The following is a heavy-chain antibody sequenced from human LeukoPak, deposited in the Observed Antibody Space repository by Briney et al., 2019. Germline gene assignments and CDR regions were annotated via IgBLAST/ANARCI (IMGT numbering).Heavy chain of an antibody. J-gene: IGHJ4*02. CDR3: ARGPWGVSFDY. V-gene: IGHV1-69*05. CDR2: IIPIFGTA. Sequence: ASVKVSCKASGGTFSSYAISWVRQAPGQGLDWMGRIIPIFGTANYAQKFQGRVTITTDESTSTAYMELSSLRSEDTAVYYCARGPWGVSFDYWGQGTLVTVSS. CDR1: GGTFSSYA. D-gene: IGHD3-16*01.